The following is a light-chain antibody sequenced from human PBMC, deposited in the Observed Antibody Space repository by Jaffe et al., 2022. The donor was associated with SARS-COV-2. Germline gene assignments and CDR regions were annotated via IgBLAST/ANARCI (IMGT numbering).Light chain of an antibody. CDR1: QSLTNW. CDR2: KAS. J-gene: IGKJ4*01. V-gene: IGKV1-5*03. CDR3: QQYNSYPLT. Sequence: DIQMTQSPSTLSASVGDRVTITCRASQSLTNWLAWYQQKPGKAPNLLISKASNLESGVPSRFSGSGSGTEFTLTISSLQPDDFATYYCQQYNSYPLTFGGGTKVEIK.